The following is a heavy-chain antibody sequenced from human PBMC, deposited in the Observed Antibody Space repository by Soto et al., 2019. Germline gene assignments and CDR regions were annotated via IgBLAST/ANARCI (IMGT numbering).Heavy chain of an antibody. J-gene: IGHJ5*02. CDR2: INHSGST. CDR1: GGSFSGYY. V-gene: IGHV4-34*01. CDR3: ARARIAAVDDWNNWFDP. D-gene: IGHD6-13*01. Sequence: SETLSLTCAVYGGSFSGYYWSWIRQPPGKGLEWIGEINHSGSTNYNPSLKSRVTISVDTSKNQFSLKLSSVTAADTAVYYCARARIAAVDDWNNWFDPWGQGTLVTVSS.